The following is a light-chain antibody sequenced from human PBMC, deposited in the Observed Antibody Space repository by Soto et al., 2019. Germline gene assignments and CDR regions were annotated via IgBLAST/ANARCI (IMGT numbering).Light chain of an antibody. CDR1: QDISSA. J-gene: IGKJ1*01. Sequence: AIQLTQSPSSLSASVGDRVTITCRVSQDISSALAWYQQKPGKAPKLLIYDAFSFESGVPSRFSGSGSGTDFTLTISSLQPEDFATYFCQQSYSTPPWTFGQGTKVDTK. V-gene: IGKV1-13*02. CDR2: DAF. CDR3: QQSYSTPPWT.